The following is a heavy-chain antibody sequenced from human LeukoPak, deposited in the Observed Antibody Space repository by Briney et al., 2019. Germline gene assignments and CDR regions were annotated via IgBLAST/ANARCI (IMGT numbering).Heavy chain of an antibody. V-gene: IGHV4-34*01. CDR1: GGSFSGYY. CDR3: ARDRSYFDY. Sequence: SETLSLTCAVYGGSFSGYYWSWIRQPPGKGLEWIGEINHSGSTNYNPSLKSRVTISVDTSKNQFSLKLSSVTAADTAVYYCARDRSYFDYWGQGTLVTVSS. CDR2: INHSGST. J-gene: IGHJ4*02.